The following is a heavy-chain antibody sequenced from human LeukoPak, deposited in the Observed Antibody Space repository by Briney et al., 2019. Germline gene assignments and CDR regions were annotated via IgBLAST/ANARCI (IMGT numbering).Heavy chain of an antibody. Sequence: PSQTLSLTCAVSGGSISSGGYSWSWIRQPPGKGLEWIGYIYHSGSTYYNPSLKSRVTISVDTSKNQFSLKLSSVTAADTAVYYCARDGETLEWSYAFDIWGQGTMVTVSS. D-gene: IGHD3-3*01. CDR1: GGSISSGGYS. V-gene: IGHV4-30-2*01. CDR3: ARDGETLEWSYAFDI. CDR2: IYHSGST. J-gene: IGHJ3*02.